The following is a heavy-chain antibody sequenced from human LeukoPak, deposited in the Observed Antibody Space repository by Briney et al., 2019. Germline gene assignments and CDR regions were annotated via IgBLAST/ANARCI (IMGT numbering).Heavy chain of an antibody. CDR3: ARHVVRRGGDYYYYGMDV. D-gene: IGHD2-21*01. CDR1: GYTFTSYG. CDR2: ISAYNGNT. V-gene: IGHV1-18*01. J-gene: IGHJ6*02. Sequence: ASVRVSCKASGYTFTSYGISWVRQAPGQGVEWMGWISAYNGNTNYAQKLQGRVTMTTDTSTSTAYMELRSVRSDDTAVYYCARHVVRRGGDYYYYGMDVWGQGTTVTVSS.